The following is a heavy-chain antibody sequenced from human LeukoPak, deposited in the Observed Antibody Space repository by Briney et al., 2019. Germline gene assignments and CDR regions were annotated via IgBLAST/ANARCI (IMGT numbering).Heavy chain of an antibody. V-gene: IGHV4-59*01. J-gene: IGHJ3*02. Sequence: PSETLSLTCTVSGGSISSYYWSWIRQPPGKGLEWIGYIYYSGSTNYNPSLKSRVTISVDTSKNQFSLKLSSVTAADTAVYYCARDLPHYYVWGRVFDIWGQGTMVPVFS. CDR1: GGSISSYY. CDR3: ARDLPHYYVWGRVFDI. CDR2: IYYSGST. D-gene: IGHD3-10*02.